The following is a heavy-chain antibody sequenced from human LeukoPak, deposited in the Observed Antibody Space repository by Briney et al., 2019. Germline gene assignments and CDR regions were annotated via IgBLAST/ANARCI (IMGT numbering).Heavy chain of an antibody. CDR2: IYTSGST. J-gene: IGHJ3*02. V-gene: IGHV4-61*02. D-gene: IGHD7-27*01. CDR1: GGSISSGSYY. Sequence: SETLSLTCTASGGSISSGSYYWSWIRQPAGKGLEWIGRIYTSGSTNYNPSLKSRVTVSVDTSKNQFSLKLSSVTAADTAVYYCARRNWGMVSAFDIWGQGTMVTVSS. CDR3: ARRNWGMVSAFDI.